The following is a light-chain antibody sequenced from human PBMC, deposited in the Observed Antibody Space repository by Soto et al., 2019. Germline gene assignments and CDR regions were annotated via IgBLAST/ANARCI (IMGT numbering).Light chain of an antibody. CDR2: DAS. J-gene: IGKJ4*01. CDR3: QQYNSFLT. Sequence: DIQMTQSPSTLSASVGDRVTITCRASQSVSRWLAWYQQKAGNDPKLLIFDASTLETGVPSRFSGSGSGTEFTLTITNLQPDDFATYYCQQYNSFLTFGGGTKVDIK. CDR1: QSVSRW. V-gene: IGKV1-5*01.